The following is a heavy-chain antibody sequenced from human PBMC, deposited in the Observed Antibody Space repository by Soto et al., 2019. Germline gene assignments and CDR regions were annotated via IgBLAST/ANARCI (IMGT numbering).Heavy chain of an antibody. Sequence: QVKLVQSGAEVKEPGSSVKVSCKASGGGNLRDYRTTWVRRAPGQGLEWMGGIIPKLGSANYAQNFQGRVTITADESTNTVYMERSSLRSDDTAVYYGARGGDGYNFGAVYWCQGTPVSVSS. CDR2: IIPKLGSA. J-gene: IGHJ4*02. CDR3: ARGGDGYNFGAVY. D-gene: IGHD2-21*01. CDR1: GGGNLRDYR. V-gene: IGHV1-69*01.